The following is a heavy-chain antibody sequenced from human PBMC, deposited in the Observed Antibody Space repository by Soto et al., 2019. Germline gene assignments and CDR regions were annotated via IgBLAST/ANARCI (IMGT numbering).Heavy chain of an antibody. Sequence: QITLKESGPTLVKPTQTLTLTSTFSGFSLPTDRVGVGWIRQPPGKALEWLAVIYWDDTKTYRPSLKSRLTITKDTSKNQVALTMTDMDPVDTATYYCAHAYGGRSLYWGQGTLVTVSS. J-gene: IGHJ4*02. CDR3: AHAYGGRSLY. V-gene: IGHV2-5*02. CDR2: IYWDDTK. CDR1: GFSLPTDRVG. D-gene: IGHD1-26*01.